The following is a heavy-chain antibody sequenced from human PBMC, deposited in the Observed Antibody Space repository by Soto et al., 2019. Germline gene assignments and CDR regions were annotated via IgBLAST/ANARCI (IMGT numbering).Heavy chain of an antibody. CDR2: VYNSGST. Sequence: QVQLQESGPGLVKPSETLSLTCTVSGGSISTYYWSWIRQPPGKGLEWIWYVYNSGSTKYNPSLKSRVSIWESTSKNQVSLRLTSVTAADTAVYYCARDRQHTYGNCFDPWGQGTLVTVSS. CDR1: GGSISTYY. D-gene: IGHD4-17*01. J-gene: IGHJ5*02. CDR3: ARDRQHTYGNCFDP. V-gene: IGHV4-59*01.